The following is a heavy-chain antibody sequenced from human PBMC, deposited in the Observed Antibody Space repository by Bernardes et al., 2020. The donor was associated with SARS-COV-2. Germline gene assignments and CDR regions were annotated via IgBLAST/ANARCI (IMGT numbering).Heavy chain of an antibody. CDR3: ARDRTYGSGSYLDY. V-gene: IGHV3-48*01. CDR1: GFTFSSYS. J-gene: IGHJ4*02. D-gene: IGHD3-10*01. Sequence: GGSLRLSCAASGFTFSSYSMNWVRQAPGKGLEWVSYISSSSSTIYYADSVKGRFTISRDNAKNSLYLQMNSLRAEDTAVYYCARDRTYGSGSYLDYWGQGTLVTVSS. CDR2: ISSSSSTI.